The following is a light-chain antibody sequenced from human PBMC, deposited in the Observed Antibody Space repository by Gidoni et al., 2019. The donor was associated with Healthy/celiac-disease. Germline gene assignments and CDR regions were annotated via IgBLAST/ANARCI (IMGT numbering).Light chain of an antibody. CDR2: DVS. CDR3: SSYTSSSTGV. V-gene: IGLV2-14*03. J-gene: IGLJ3*02. Sequence: QSALTQPASVSGSPGQSITISCTGTSSDVGGYNYVSWYQHHPGKAPKLMIYDVSNRPPGVSNRFSGSKSGNTASLTISGLQAEDEADYYCSSYTSSSTGVFGGGTKLTVL. CDR1: SSDVGGYNY.